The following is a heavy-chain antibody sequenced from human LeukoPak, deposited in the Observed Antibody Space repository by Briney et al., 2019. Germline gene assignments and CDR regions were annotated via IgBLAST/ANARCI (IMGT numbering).Heavy chain of an antibody. CDR1: GHSISSYY. D-gene: IGHD5-18*01. J-gene: IGHJ3*02. CDR2: IYYSGST. CDR3: ARSEYSYGADAFDI. V-gene: IGHV4-59*01. Sequence: SETLSLTCTVSGHSISSYYWSWIRQPPGKGLEWIGFIYYSGSTNYSPSLKSRVTISVDTSKNQFSLKLSSVTAADTAVYYCARSEYSYGADAFDIWGQGTMVTVSS.